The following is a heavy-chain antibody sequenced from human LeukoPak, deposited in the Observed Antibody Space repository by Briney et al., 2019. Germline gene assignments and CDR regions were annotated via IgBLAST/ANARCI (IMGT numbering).Heavy chain of an antibody. CDR1: GGTISSYY. CDR2: IYYTGST. CDR3: ARGDGDYGWFDP. D-gene: IGHD4-17*01. V-gene: IGHV4-59*01. Sequence: SETLSLNCTVYGGTISSYYWSWNPKPPGNGLEWIGYIYYTGSTNYNPSLKSRVTISVDTSKNHFSLKLSSVTAADTAVYYCARGDGDYGWFDPWGQGTLVTVSS. J-gene: IGHJ5*02.